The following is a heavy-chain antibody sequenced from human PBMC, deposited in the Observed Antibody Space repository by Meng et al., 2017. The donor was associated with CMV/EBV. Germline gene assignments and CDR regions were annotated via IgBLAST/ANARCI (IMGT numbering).Heavy chain of an antibody. V-gene: IGHV1-2*02. J-gene: IGHJ5*02. CDR3: ARDSKYYYDSSGYYYVSWWFDP. CDR2: INPNSGGT. CDR1: GYTFTGYY. Sequence: GESLKISCKASGYTFTGYYMHWVRQAPGQGLEWMGWINPNSGGTNYAQKFQGRVTMTRDTSISTAYMELSRLRSDDTAVYYCARDSKYYYDSSGYYYVSWWFDPWGQGTLVTVSS. D-gene: IGHD3-22*01.